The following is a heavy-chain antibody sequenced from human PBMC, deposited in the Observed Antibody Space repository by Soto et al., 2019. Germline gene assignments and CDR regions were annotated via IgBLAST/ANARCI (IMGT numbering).Heavy chain of an antibody. CDR1: GGTFSSYT. CDR2: IIPILGIA. D-gene: IGHD5-12*01. Sequence: ASVKVSCKASGGTFSSYTISWVRQAPGQGLEWMGRIIPILGIANYAQKFQGRVTITADKSTSTAYMELSSLRSEDTAVYYCARDKGGYDYYDYWGQGTLVTVSS. CDR3: ARDKGGYDYYDY. J-gene: IGHJ4*02. V-gene: IGHV1-69*04.